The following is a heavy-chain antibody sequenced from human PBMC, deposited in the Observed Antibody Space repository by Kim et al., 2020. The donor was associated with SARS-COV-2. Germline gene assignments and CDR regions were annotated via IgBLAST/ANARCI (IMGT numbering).Heavy chain of an antibody. CDR1: GFTFSSYG. V-gene: IGHV3-30*18. Sequence: GGSLRLSCAASGFTFSSYGMHWVRQAPGKGLEWVAVISYDGSNKYYADSVKGRFTISRDNSKNTLYLQMNSLRAEDTAVYYCAKLLAYYYDSSGFDYWG. D-gene: IGHD3-22*01. J-gene: IGHJ4*01. CDR3: AKLLAYYYDSSGFDY. CDR2: ISYDGSNK.